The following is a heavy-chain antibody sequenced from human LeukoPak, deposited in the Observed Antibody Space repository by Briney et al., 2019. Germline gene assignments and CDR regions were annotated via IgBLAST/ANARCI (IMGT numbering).Heavy chain of an antibody. Sequence: GGSLRLSCAASGFTFSSYGMHWVRQAPGKGLEWVAVISYDGSNKYYADSVKGRFTISRDNSKNTLYLQMNSLRAEDTAVYYCAKDLHYYYYDSSGSTKSGAFDIWGQGTMVTVSS. V-gene: IGHV3-30*18. CDR3: AKDLHYYYYDSSGSTKSGAFDI. CDR1: GFTFSSYG. CDR2: ISYDGSNK. D-gene: IGHD3-22*01. J-gene: IGHJ3*02.